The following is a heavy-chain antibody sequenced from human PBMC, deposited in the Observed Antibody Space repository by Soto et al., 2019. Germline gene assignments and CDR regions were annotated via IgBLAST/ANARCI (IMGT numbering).Heavy chain of an antibody. D-gene: IGHD2-2*01. J-gene: IGHJ6*04. CDR1: GFTFSSYG. V-gene: IGHV3-30*18. CDR3: AKDKYPEPLSYYYGMDV. CDR2: ISYDGSNK. Sequence: GGSVRLSCAASGFTFSSYGMHWVRQAPGKGLEWVAVISYDGSNKYYADSVKGRFTISRDNSKNTLYLQMNSLRAEDTAVYYCAKDKYPEPLSYYYGMDVWGKVNTVTVGS.